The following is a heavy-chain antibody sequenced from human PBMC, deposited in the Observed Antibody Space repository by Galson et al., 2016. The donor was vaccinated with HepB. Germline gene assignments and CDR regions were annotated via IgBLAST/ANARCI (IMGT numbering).Heavy chain of an antibody. CDR1: GFTFSDDY. D-gene: IGHD4/OR15-4a*01. Sequence: SLRLSCAASGFTFSDDYMSWIRQAPGRGLEWVSFISSSSSYTNYADSVKGRFTISRDNSETTLHLQMDSLRAEDTAVHYCAKNRYDYGPLEDWGQGTLVTVSS. CDR3: AKNRYDYGPLED. V-gene: IGHV3-11*03. CDR2: ISSSSSYT. J-gene: IGHJ4*02.